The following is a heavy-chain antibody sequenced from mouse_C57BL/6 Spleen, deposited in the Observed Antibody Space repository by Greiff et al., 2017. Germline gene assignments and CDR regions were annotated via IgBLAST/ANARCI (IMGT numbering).Heavy chain of an antibody. Sequence: QVQLQQPGAELVRPGTSVKLSCKASGYTFTSYWMHWVKQRPGQGLEWIGVIDPSDSYTNYNQKFKGKATLTVDTSSSTAYMQLSSLTSEDSAVYYCARSELLRYPYFDYWGQGTTLTVSS. V-gene: IGHV1-59*01. CDR1: GYTFTSYW. CDR2: IDPSDSYT. CDR3: ARSELLRYPYFDY. J-gene: IGHJ2*01. D-gene: IGHD1-1*01.